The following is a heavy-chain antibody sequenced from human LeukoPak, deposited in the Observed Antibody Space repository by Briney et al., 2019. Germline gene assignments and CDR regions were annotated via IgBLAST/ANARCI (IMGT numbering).Heavy chain of an antibody. CDR1: GGSISSSSYY. Sequence: PSETLSLTCTVSGGSISSSSYYWSWIRQPPGKGLEWIGRIYASGKTDYNPYTPSLKSRVAMSLDTSKNQVSLYLTSVTAADTAMYFCARSFSEKFYFESWGQGTLVTVSS. J-gene: IGHJ4*02. CDR3: ARSFSEKFYFES. V-gene: IGHV4-61*02. D-gene: IGHD1-26*01. CDR2: IYASGKT.